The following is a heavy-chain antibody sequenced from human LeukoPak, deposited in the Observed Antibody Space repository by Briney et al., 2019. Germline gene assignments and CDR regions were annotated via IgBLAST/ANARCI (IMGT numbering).Heavy chain of an antibody. Sequence: GGSLRLSCAASGFAFSTYEMIWVRQAPGKEPEWVSYIHSSGGLTYYAASVKGRFTVSRDNAENSLYLQMNSLRAEDTAVYYCAKDEATSAWGQGTLVTVSS. J-gene: IGHJ5*02. CDR1: GFAFSTYE. CDR2: IHSSGGLT. D-gene: IGHD5-12*01. V-gene: IGHV3-48*03. CDR3: AKDEATSA.